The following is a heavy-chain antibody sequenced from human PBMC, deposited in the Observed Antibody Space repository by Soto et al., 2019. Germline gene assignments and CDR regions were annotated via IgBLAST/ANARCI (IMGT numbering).Heavy chain of an antibody. Sequence: SETLSLTCTVSGGSISSYYWSWIRQPPGKGLEWIGYIYYSGSTNYDPSLKSRVTISVDTSKNQFSLKLSSVTAADTAVYYCAREGDANAFDIWGQGTMVTVSS. V-gene: IGHV4-59*01. CDR1: GGSISSYY. CDR2: IYYSGST. J-gene: IGHJ3*02. CDR3: AREGDANAFDI. D-gene: IGHD2-21*02.